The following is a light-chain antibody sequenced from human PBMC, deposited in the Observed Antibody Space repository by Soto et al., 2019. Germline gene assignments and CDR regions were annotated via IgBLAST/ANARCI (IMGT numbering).Light chain of an antibody. CDR1: QSVSSN. V-gene: IGKV3-15*01. J-gene: IGKJ1*01. CDR2: GAS. CDR3: QQYNNWPPWT. Sequence: EIVMTQSPATLSVSPGERATLSCRASQSVSSNLAWYQQKPGQAPRLLIYGASTRATGIPARLSGSGSGTMFTLTISSLQSEDFAVYYCQQYNNWPPWTFGQGTKVDIK.